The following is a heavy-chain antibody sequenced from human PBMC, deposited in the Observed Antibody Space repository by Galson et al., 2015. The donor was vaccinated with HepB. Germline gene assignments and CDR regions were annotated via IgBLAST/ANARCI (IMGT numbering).Heavy chain of an antibody. D-gene: IGHD5-18*01. CDR3: ARAGGYSYGPADYYYMDV. Sequence: SLRLSCAASGFTFSSYSMNWVRQAPGKGLEWVSSISSSSSYIYYADSVKGRFTISRDNAKNSLYLQMNSLRAEDTAVYYCARAGGYSYGPADYYYMDVWGKGTTVTVSS. CDR2: ISSSSSYI. V-gene: IGHV3-21*01. J-gene: IGHJ6*03. CDR1: GFTFSSYS.